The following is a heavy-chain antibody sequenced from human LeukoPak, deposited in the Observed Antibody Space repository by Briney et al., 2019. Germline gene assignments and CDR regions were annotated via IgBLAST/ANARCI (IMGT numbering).Heavy chain of an antibody. J-gene: IGHJ6*03. Sequence: PSETLSLTCGVYGGSISGYHWSWIRQSPGKGLEWIGEINHSGGTNYNPSLKSRVTISVDTSKNQFSLRVTSVTAADTAVYYCARRYSSSWLGYYYYMDVWGKGTTVTVSS. D-gene: IGHD6-13*01. CDR2: INHSGGT. CDR3: ARRYSSSWLGYYYYMDV. CDR1: GGSISGYH. V-gene: IGHV4-34*01.